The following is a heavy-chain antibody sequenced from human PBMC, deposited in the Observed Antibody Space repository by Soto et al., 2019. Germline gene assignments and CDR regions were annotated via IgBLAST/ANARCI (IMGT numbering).Heavy chain of an antibody. D-gene: IGHD1-26*01. CDR3: ARDGALYSGSYPSPYYFDY. CDR1: GFTFSSYA. CDR2: ISYDGSNK. J-gene: IGHJ4*02. Sequence: GGSLRLSCAASGFTFSSYAMHWVRQAPGKGLEWVAVISYDGSNKYYADSVKGRFTISRDNSKNTLYLQMNSLRAEDTAVYYCARDGALYSGSYPSPYYFDYWGQGTLVTVSS. V-gene: IGHV3-30-3*01.